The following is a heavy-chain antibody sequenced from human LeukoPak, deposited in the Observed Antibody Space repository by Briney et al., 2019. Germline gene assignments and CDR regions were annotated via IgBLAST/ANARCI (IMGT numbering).Heavy chain of an antibody. Sequence: GGSLRLSCAASGFTFSVYGMHWVRQAPGKGLEWVAVISYDGSNKYYADSVKGRFTISRDNSKNTLYLQMNSLRAEDTAVYYCAKVRPRIAVAGYFDYWGQGTLVTVSS. CDR2: ISYDGSNK. CDR3: AKVRPRIAVAGYFDY. CDR1: GFTFSVYG. D-gene: IGHD6-19*01. J-gene: IGHJ4*02. V-gene: IGHV3-30*18.